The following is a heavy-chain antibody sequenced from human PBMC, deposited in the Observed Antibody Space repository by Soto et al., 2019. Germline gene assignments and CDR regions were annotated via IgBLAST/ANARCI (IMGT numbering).Heavy chain of an antibody. D-gene: IGHD3-16*01. J-gene: IGHJ4*02. Sequence: KPSETLSLTCSVSGRSMSSNYWSWIRQSPDKGLEWLGYVFYGGTDYDPSLGGRVSMSVETSKSQFSLKLTSVAVADTAVYYCASYRGALYFESWGPGILVTVSS. CDR2: VFYGGT. CDR3: ASYRGALYFES. CDR1: GRSMSSNY. V-gene: IGHV4-59*01.